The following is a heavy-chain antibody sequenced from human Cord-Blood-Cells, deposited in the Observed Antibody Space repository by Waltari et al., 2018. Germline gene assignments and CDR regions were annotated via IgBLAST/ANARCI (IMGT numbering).Heavy chain of an antibody. V-gene: IGHV3-15*01. Sequence: EVQLVESGGGLVKPGGSLRLSCAASGFTFSNAWMSWVRQAPGKGHEWFGGIKSKTDGGTTDYAAPVKGRFTISRDDSKNTLYLQMNSLKTEDTAVYYCTTELGSDAFDIWGQGTMVTVSS. CDR2: IKSKTDGGTT. J-gene: IGHJ3*02. D-gene: IGHD2-15*01. CDR3: TTELGSDAFDI. CDR1: GFTFSNAW.